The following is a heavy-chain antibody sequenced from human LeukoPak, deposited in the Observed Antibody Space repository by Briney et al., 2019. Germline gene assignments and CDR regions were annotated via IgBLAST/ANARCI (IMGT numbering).Heavy chain of an antibody. V-gene: IGHV3-48*01. CDR3: AKDGGYSYGCLDY. Sequence: SGGSLRLSCAASGFTFSSYSMNWVRQAPGKGLEWVSYISSSSSTIYYADSVKGRFTISRDNAKNSLYLQMNSLRAEDTAVYYCAKDGGYSYGCLDYWGQGTLVTVSS. CDR2: ISSSSSTI. CDR1: GFTFSSYS. J-gene: IGHJ4*02. D-gene: IGHD5-18*01.